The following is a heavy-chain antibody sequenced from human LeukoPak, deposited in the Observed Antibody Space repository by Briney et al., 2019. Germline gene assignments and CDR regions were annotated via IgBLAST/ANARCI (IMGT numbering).Heavy chain of an antibody. V-gene: IGHV3-74*01. CDR3: ARGWYSSSLDY. Sequence: PGGSLRLSCAASGFTFSSYWMHWVRQAPGKGLVWVSRIYSDGSSTTYADFVKGRFTISRDNAKNTLYLQMNSLRADDTAVYYCARGWYSSSLDYWGQGTLVTVSS. J-gene: IGHJ4*02. CDR1: GFTFSSYW. D-gene: IGHD6-13*01. CDR2: IYSDGSST.